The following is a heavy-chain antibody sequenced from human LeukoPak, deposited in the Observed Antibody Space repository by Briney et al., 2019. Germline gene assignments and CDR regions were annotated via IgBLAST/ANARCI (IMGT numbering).Heavy chain of an antibody. V-gene: IGHV2-5*01. CDR1: GFSLTTVGVG. CDR2: IFWNGDK. Sequence: SGPTLVKPTQTLTLTCTFSGFSLTTVGVGVGWIRQPPGKALEWLALIFWNGDKRFSPSLKTGLSITMDTSKNQVVLTMTNMDPVDTATYYCARPGYSSSWYKGGEDYWGQGTLVTVSS. CDR3: ARPGYSSSWYKGGEDY. J-gene: IGHJ4*02. D-gene: IGHD6-13*01.